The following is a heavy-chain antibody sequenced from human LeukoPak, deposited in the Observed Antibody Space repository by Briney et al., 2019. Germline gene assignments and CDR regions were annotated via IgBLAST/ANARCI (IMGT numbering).Heavy chain of an antibody. Sequence: GVSVKVSCKASGYTFTGYYMHWVRQAPGQGLEWMGRIIPIFGTANYAQKFRGRVTITTDESTSTAYMELSSLRSEDTAVYYCARGLDGGNSGVYYFDYWGQGTLVTVSS. V-gene: IGHV1-69*05. CDR1: GYTFTGYY. D-gene: IGHD4-23*01. CDR3: ARGLDGGNSGVYYFDY. J-gene: IGHJ4*02. CDR2: IIPIFGTA.